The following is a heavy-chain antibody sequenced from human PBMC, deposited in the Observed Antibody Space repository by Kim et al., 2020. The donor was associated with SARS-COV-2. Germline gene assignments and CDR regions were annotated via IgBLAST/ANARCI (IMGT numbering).Heavy chain of an antibody. Sequence: SVKVSCKASGGTFSNYVVNWVRQAPGQGLEWMGRIIPMLGMANYAQTFQGRLTITADKSTNTVSMDLRSLRSDDTAVYFCARGVVPGASGYYSYMDVWGKGTTVTVS. D-gene: IGHD2-2*01. CDR1: GGTFSNYV. CDR3: ARGVVPGASGYYSYMDV. CDR2: IIPMLGMA. J-gene: IGHJ6*03. V-gene: IGHV1-69*04.